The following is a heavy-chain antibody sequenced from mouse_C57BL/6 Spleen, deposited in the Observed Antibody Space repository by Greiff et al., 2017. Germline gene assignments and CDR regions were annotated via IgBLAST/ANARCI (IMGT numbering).Heavy chain of an antibody. CDR1: EYEFPSHD. D-gene: IGHD1-1*01. CDR2: INSDGGST. J-gene: IGHJ1*03. V-gene: IGHV5-2*01. Sequence: EVHLVESGGGLVQPGESLKLSCESNEYEFPSHDMSWVRKTPEKRLELVAAINSDGGSTYYPDTMERRFIISRDNTKKTLYLQMSSLRSEDTALYYCARRGITTVVEHWYFDVWGTGTTVTVSS. CDR3: ARRGITTVVEHWYFDV.